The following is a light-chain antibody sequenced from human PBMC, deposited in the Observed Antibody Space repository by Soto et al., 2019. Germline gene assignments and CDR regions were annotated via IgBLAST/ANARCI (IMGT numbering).Light chain of an antibody. CDR3: QQYGSSWYT. CDR2: GAS. V-gene: IGKV3-20*01. CDR1: QSVSNNF. J-gene: IGKJ2*01. Sequence: EIVLTQSPGTLSLSPGERATLSCRASQSVSNNFLAWYQQTPGQAPSLLIYGASSRATGIPDRFSGSGSGTDFTLTISRLEPEDFAVYYCQQYGSSWYTFGQGTKLEIK.